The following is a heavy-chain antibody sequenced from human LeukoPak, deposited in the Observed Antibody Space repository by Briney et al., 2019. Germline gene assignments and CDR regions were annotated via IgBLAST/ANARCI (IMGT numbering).Heavy chain of an antibody. Sequence: SAPLSLPCTVSGVSISSYYWSWIRQPPGKGLEWIGRIYTSGSTNYNPSLKSRVTISVDTSKNQLSLKLNSVTAADTAVYYCARVAYYDSSGWPDWGQGTLVTVSS. CDR2: IYTSGST. J-gene: IGHJ4*02. CDR1: GVSISSYY. V-gene: IGHV4-4*08. CDR3: ARVAYYDSSGWPD. D-gene: IGHD3-22*01.